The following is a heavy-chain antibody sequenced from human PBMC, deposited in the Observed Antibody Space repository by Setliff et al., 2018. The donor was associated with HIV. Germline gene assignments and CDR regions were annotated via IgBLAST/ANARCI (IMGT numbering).Heavy chain of an antibody. Sequence: ASVKVSCKASGGTFSSYAISWVRQAPGQRLEWMGWINAGNGNTGYAQKFQGRVTITRNTSISTAYMELSSLRSEDTAVYYCARGGTYCTNGVCYTHNWFDPWGQGTLVTVSS. D-gene: IGHD2-8*01. CDR3: ARGGTYCTNGVCYTHNWFDP. CDR1: GGTFSSYA. J-gene: IGHJ5*02. CDR2: INAGNGNT. V-gene: IGHV1-8*03.